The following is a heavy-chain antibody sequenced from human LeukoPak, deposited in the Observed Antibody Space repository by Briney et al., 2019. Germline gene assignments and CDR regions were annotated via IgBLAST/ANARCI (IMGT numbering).Heavy chain of an antibody. CDR1: GYTFTGYY. CDR2: MNPNSGNT. CDR3: ARGRIRVAAAASLRGWFDP. Sequence: ASVKVSCKASGYTFTGYYMHWVRQAPGQGLEWMGWMNPNSGNTGYAQKFQGRVTMTRNTSISTAYMELSSLRSEDTAVYYCARGRIRVAAAASLRGWFDPWGQGTLVTVSS. D-gene: IGHD2-2*01. J-gene: IGHJ5*02. V-gene: IGHV1-8*02.